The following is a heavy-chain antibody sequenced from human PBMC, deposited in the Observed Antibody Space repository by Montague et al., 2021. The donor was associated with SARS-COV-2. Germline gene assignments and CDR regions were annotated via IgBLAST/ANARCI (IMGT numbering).Heavy chain of an antibody. CDR1: GGSFSGYY. D-gene: IGHD6-19*01. V-gene: IGHV4-34*01. CDR3: AKVAGSHDTFDI. J-gene: IGHJ3*02. Sequence: SETLSLTCAVYGGSFSGYYWSWIRQSPGKGLEWIGEINHSGSTHYNPSLKSRVIISVDTSKNQFSLNLSSVTAADTAVYYCAKVAGSHDTFDIWGRGTMVTVSS. CDR2: INHSGST.